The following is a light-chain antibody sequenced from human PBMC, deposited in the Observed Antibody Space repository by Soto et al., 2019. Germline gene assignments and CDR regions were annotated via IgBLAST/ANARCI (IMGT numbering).Light chain of an antibody. J-gene: IGKJ1*01. V-gene: IGKV1-5*03. CDR3: QQYNSYSRT. CDR1: RSISTY. Sequence: EIEVTQYKSSLSASVGDRVTITCRASRSISTYLSWYQQKPGKAPKLLIYKASSLESGVPSRFSGSGSGTEFTLTISSLQPDDFATYYCQQYNSYSRTFGQGAIVDI. CDR2: KAS.